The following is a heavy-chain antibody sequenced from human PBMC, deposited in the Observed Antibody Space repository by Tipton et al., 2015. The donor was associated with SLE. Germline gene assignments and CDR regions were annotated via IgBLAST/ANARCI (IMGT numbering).Heavy chain of an antibody. Sequence: TLSLTCTVSGGSISSGSYYWGWIRQPPGKGLEWMGSIFHSGDVYYNPSVKSRVTISIETSKNQFSLQRTSMTAADTAVYYCVRDGFCRSGVCYRNWFGPWGPGTQVTVSS. CDR2: IFHSGDV. CDR3: VRDGFCRSGVCYRNWFGP. D-gene: IGHD2-8*02. V-gene: IGHV4-39*07. CDR1: GGSISSGSYY. J-gene: IGHJ5*02.